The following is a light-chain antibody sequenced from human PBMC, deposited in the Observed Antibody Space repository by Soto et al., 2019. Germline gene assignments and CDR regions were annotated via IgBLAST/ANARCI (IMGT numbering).Light chain of an antibody. CDR1: QSVSSSY. CDR3: QQYGSSPPIT. CDR2: GAS. J-gene: IGKJ5*01. V-gene: IGKV3-20*01. Sequence: EIVFTQSPGTLSLSPGERATLSCRASQSVSSSYLAWYQQKPGQAPRLLIYGASSRATGIPDRFSGSGSGTDFTLTISRLEPDDFGVYYCQQYGSSPPITFGQGTRLEIK.